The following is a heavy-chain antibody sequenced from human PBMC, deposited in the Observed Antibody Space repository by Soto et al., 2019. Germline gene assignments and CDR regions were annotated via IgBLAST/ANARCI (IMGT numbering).Heavy chain of an antibody. Sequence: QVQLVQSGAEVKKPGSSVKVSCKASEDTFSNYAISWVRQAPGQGLEWMGGIIPIFGAANYIQKFQGRGTISADESTSTAYMELSSLRSEDTAVYYCARRLLYYDSSGPFDYWGQGTLVTVSS. J-gene: IGHJ4*02. CDR1: EDTFSNYA. D-gene: IGHD3-22*01. V-gene: IGHV1-69*12. CDR2: IIPIFGAA. CDR3: ARRLLYYDSSGPFDY.